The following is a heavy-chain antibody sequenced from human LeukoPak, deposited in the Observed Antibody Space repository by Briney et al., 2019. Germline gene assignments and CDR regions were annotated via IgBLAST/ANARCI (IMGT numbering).Heavy chain of an antibody. CDR2: IWYGGSDK. J-gene: IGHJ4*02. CDR1: GFTFSSYG. D-gene: IGHD3-10*01. V-gene: IGHV3-33*01. Sequence: PGRSLRLSCAASGFTFSSYGMHWVRQAPGKGLEWVAVIWYGGSDKYYADSVKGRFTISRDNSKNTLYLQMNSLRAEDTAVYYCAIAPSGSGTFLDYWGQGTLVTVSS. CDR3: AIAPSGSGTFLDY.